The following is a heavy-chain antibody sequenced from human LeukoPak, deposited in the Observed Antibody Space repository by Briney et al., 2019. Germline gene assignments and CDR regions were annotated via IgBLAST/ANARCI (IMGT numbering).Heavy chain of an antibody. CDR1: GGSFSGYY. Sequence: SETLSLTCAVYGGSFSGYYWSWIRQPPGKGLEWIGYLYYTGSTNYNPSLKSRVTISVDTSKNQFSLKLSSVTAADTAVYYCARHDEVGYCSSTSCRWSFDIWGQGTMVTVSS. D-gene: IGHD2-2*01. CDR3: ARHDEVGYCSSTSCRWSFDI. V-gene: IGHV4-59*08. CDR2: LYYTGST. J-gene: IGHJ3*02.